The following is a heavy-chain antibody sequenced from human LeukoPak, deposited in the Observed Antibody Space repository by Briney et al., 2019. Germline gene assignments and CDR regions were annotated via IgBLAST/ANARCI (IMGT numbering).Heavy chain of an antibody. D-gene: IGHD3-10*01. J-gene: IGHJ6*02. V-gene: IGHV3-43*02. Sequence: PGGSLRLSCAASGFTFDDYAMHWVRQAPGKGLEWVSLTSGDGGSTYYADSVKGRFTISRDNSKNSLYLQMNSLRTEDTALYYCAKDIGLGGSGSYYYGMDVWGQGTTVTVSS. CDR1: GFTFDDYA. CDR3: AKDIGLGGSGSYYYGMDV. CDR2: TSGDGGST.